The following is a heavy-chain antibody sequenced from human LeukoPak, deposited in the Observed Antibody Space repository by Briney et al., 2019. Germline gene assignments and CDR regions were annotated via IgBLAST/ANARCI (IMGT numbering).Heavy chain of an antibody. CDR2: IYASGST. CDR3: ARLSVGATPFDY. D-gene: IGHD1-26*01. CDR1: GGSFSIFY. J-gene: IGHJ4*02. Sequence: PSETLSLTCTVSGGSFSIFYWSWFRQPPGKGLEWIGYIYASGSTKYSPSLKSRVTISIDTSKNQFSLELTSMTAADTAVYYCARLSVGATPFDYWGQGTVVTVSS. V-gene: IGHV4-59*08.